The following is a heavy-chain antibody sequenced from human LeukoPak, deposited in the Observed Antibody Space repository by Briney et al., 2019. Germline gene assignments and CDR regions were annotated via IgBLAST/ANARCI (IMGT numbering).Heavy chain of an antibody. CDR3: ARDYSSSSIDY. V-gene: IGHV3-74*01. D-gene: IGHD6-6*01. CDR1: GFTFSSYW. J-gene: IGHJ4*02. CDR2: INSDGSST. Sequence: PAGYLRLSCAASGFTFSSYWMHWVRQAPGKGLVWVSRINSDGSSTSYADSVKGRFTISRDNAKNTLYLQMNSLRAEDMAVYYCARDYSSSSIDYWGQGTLVTVSS.